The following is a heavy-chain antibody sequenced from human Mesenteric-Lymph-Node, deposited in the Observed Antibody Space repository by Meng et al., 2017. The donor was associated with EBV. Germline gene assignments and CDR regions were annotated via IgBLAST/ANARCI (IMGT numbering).Heavy chain of an antibody. CDR3: ARAAMSAGYCSGGSCLYFDY. J-gene: IGHJ4*02. V-gene: IGHV1-3*01. Sequence: QVHLVQSGAEVTKPGASLQVSGRASGYRFSNLGLHWVRQAPGQSLEWLGWINGVDGNTKYSPKFQDRVTITRETSAKTASLELSSLRTEDTAVYFCARAAMSAGYCSGGSCLYFDYWGQGTLVTVSS. CDR1: GYRFSNLG. CDR2: INGVDGNT. D-gene: IGHD2-15*01.